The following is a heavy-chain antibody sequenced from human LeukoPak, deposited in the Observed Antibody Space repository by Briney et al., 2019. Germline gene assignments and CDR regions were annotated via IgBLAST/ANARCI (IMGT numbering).Heavy chain of an antibody. V-gene: IGHV1-46*01. Sequence: ASVKVSCKASGYTFTSYYMHWVRQAPGQGLEWMGIINPSGGSTSYAQKFQGRATMTRDTSTSTVYMELSSLRSEDKAVYYCARAHDSSGPHDAFDIWGQGTMVTVSS. J-gene: IGHJ3*02. CDR2: INPSGGST. CDR3: ARAHDSSGPHDAFDI. D-gene: IGHD3-22*01. CDR1: GYTFTSYY.